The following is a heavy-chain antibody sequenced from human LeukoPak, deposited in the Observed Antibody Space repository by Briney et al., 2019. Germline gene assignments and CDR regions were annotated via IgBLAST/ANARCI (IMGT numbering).Heavy chain of an antibody. CDR2: IIPIFGTA. Sequence: SVTVSCKASGGTFRSYAISWVRQAPGQGLEWMGGIIPIFGTANYAQKFQGRVTITADESTSTAYMELSSLRSEDTAVYYCATYTYYYDSSGPWGQGTLVTVSS. CDR3: ATYTYYYDSSGP. CDR1: GGTFRSYA. V-gene: IGHV1-69*13. D-gene: IGHD3-22*01. J-gene: IGHJ4*02.